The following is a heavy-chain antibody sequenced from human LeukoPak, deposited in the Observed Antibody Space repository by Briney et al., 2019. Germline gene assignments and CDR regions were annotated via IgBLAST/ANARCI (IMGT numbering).Heavy chain of an antibody. CDR2: IYYSGST. Sequence: SETLSLTCTVSGGSISSSSYYWGWIRQPPGKGLEWIGSIYYSGSTYYNPSLKSRVTISVDTSKNQFSLKLSSVTAADTAVYYCARGADSSGYYPEYFQHWGQGTLVTVSS. V-gene: IGHV4-39*07. D-gene: IGHD3-22*01. J-gene: IGHJ1*01. CDR1: GGSISSSSYY. CDR3: ARGADSSGYYPEYFQH.